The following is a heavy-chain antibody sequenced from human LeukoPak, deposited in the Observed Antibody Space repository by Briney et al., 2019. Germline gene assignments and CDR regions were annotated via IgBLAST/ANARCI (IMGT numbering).Heavy chain of an antibody. Sequence: TSETLSLTCTVSGGSISRYYWSWIRQPPGKGLEWFGYISDSGTTNYNPSLKSRVTISVDTSKKEFSLKLSSVTAADTAVYYCARVTWFPGTSYYYMDVWGKGTTVTVSS. D-gene: IGHD1-1*01. V-gene: IGHV4-59*01. CDR3: ARVTWFPGTSYYYMDV. J-gene: IGHJ6*03. CDR1: GGSISRYY. CDR2: ISDSGTT.